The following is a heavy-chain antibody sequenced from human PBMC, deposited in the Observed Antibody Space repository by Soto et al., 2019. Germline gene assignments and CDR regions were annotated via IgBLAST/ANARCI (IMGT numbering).Heavy chain of an antibody. CDR1: GGSSSSSTYP. CDR3: ARQGSNSSRRLSWFDP. Sequence: SETLSLTCTASGGSSSSSTYPWGWIRQPPGKGLEWIGSMHYSGATYYNPSLKSRVSISVDTSKSQFSLKLTFVTAADTAVYFCARQGSNSSRRLSWFDPWGQGTLVTVSS. D-gene: IGHD3-16*01. CDR2: MHYSGAT. V-gene: IGHV4-39*01. J-gene: IGHJ5*02.